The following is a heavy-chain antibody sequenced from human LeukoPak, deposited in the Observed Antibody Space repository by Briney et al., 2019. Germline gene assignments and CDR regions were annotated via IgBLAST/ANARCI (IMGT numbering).Heavy chain of an antibody. Sequence: PGGSLRLSCAASGFTFSSYAMHWVRQAPGKGLEWVAVISYDGGAKYYADSVKGRFTISRDNSKNTLYLEMNSLRTEDTAVYYCVKDLPPTLVHYFDYWGQGTLVTVSS. J-gene: IGHJ4*02. CDR1: GFTFSSYA. D-gene: IGHD6-6*01. V-gene: IGHV3-30*18. CDR3: VKDLPPTLVHYFDY. CDR2: ISYDGGAK.